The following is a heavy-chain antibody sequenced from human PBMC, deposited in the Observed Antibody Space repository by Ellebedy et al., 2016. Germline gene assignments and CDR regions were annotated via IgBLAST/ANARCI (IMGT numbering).Heavy chain of an antibody. D-gene: IGHD4-17*01. V-gene: IGHV3-23*01. CDR2: ISGDGDTT. J-gene: IGHJ4*02. Sequence: GESLKISCAPSGLTVSSFLMSLVRQAPGGGLEWFSTISGDGDTTFSADSVKGRFTIPRDNSRNTVYLQMDSLRAADTAVYYCYYGHYSGYWGQGTLVTVSS. CDR1: GLTVSSFL. CDR3: YYGHYSGY.